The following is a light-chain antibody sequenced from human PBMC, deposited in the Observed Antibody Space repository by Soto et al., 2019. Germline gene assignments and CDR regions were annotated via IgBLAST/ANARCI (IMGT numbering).Light chain of an antibody. Sequence: QSALTQPASVSGSPGQSITISCTGTSSDVGGYNYVSWYQQHPGKAPKLTIYEVSNRPSGVSNRFSGSKSGNTASLTISGFQAEDEADYYCSSYASGSTHTYVFGTGTKVTVL. J-gene: IGLJ1*01. CDR2: EVS. CDR1: SSDVGGYNY. CDR3: SSYASGSTHTYV. V-gene: IGLV2-14*01.